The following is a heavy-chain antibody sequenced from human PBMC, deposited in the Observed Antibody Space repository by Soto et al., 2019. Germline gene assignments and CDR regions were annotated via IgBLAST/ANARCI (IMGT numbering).Heavy chain of an antibody. Sequence: SVTQSLTCAVYDGSFIGYYWSWIRQPPGKGLEWIGEINHSGSTNYNPSLKSRVTISVDTSKNQFSLKLSSVTAADTAVYYCARGRRMRYYYGMDVWGQGTTVTVSS. CDR2: INHSGST. CDR3: ARGRRMRYYYGMDV. CDR1: DGSFIGYY. V-gene: IGHV4-34*01. D-gene: IGHD2-8*01. J-gene: IGHJ6*02.